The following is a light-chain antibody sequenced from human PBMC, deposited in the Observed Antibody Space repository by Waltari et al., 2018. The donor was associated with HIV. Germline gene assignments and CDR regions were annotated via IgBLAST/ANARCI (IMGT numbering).Light chain of an antibody. Sequence: QSVLTQPPSMSGAPGQRVTISCTGSSSNIGAGYYVHWYQRLPGTAPKLLIYSNNTRPSGVPARFSGSKSCTSASLAITGLQAEDEADYYCQAYDSTLSVYVFGTGTKVTV. CDR1: SSNIGAGYY. J-gene: IGLJ1*01. CDR3: QAYDSTLSVYV. V-gene: IGLV1-40*01. CDR2: SNN.